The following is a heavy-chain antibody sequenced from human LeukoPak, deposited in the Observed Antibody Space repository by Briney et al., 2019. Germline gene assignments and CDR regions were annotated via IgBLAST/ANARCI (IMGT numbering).Heavy chain of an antibody. V-gene: IGHV4-59*02. D-gene: IGHD2-2*01. Sequence: LETLSLTRTVSGGSVSSYYWSWIRQPPGRGLEWIGYLSHSGSSDSNPSLKSRVTILVDTSKNQFSLKLTSVTAADTAVYYCARARYANAWYAFDIWGQGTMVTVSS. CDR2: LSHSGSS. CDR3: ARARYANAWYAFDI. J-gene: IGHJ3*02. CDR1: GGSVSSYY.